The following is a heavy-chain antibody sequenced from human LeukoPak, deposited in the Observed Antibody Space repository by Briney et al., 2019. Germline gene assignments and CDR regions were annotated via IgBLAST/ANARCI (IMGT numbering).Heavy chain of an antibody. CDR1: GYTFTGYG. Sequence: GASVKASCKASGYTFTGYGISWVRQAPGQGLEWMGWISAYNGNINYAQKLQGRVTMTTDTSTSTAYMELRSLRSDDTAVYYCARRSWYRKYFDYWGQGTLVTVSS. J-gene: IGHJ4*02. D-gene: IGHD6-13*01. V-gene: IGHV1-18*01. CDR3: ARRSWYRKYFDY. CDR2: ISAYNGNI.